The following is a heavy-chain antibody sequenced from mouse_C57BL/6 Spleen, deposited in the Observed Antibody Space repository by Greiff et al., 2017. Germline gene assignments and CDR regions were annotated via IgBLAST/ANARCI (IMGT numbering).Heavy chain of an antibody. CDR2: FYPGSGSI. D-gene: IGHD2-10*01. Sequence: QVQLKESGAELVKPGASVKLSCKASGYTFTEYTIHWVKQRSGQGLEWIGWFYPGSGSIKYNEKFKDKATLTADKSSSTVYMELSRLTSEDSAVYFCARHEGGTYYGNLLFDYWGQGTTLTVSS. V-gene: IGHV1-62-2*01. CDR3: ARHEGGTYYGNLLFDY. J-gene: IGHJ2*01. CDR1: GYTFTEYT.